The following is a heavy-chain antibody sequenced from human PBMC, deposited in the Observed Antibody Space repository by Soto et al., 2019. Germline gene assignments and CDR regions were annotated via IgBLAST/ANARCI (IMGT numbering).Heavy chain of an antibody. D-gene: IGHD5-18*01. J-gene: IGHJ4*02. Sequence: PSETLFLTCAVSGGPISSYFWSWIRPPPGKGLEWIGYIYYSGSTNYNPSLKSRVTISVDTSKNQFSLKLSSVTAADTAVYYCARWVQVSLDYFDSWGQGTPVTVSS. CDR1: GGPISSYF. CDR3: ARWVQVSLDYFDS. V-gene: IGHV4-59*12. CDR2: IYYSGST.